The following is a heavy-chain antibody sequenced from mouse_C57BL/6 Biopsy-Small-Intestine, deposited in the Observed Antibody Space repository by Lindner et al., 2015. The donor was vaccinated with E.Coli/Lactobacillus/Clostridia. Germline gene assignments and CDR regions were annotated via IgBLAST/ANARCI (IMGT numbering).Heavy chain of an antibody. J-gene: IGHJ4*01. CDR1: GYSFTDYN. V-gene: IGHV1-39*01. Sequence: VQLQESGPELVKPGASVKISCKASGYSFTDYNMNWVKQSNGKSLEWIGVINPNYGTTSYNQKFKGKATLTADKSSSTAYMQLSSLTSEDSAVYFCARGGNPYYYAMDYWGQGTSVTVSS. D-gene: IGHD1-1*02. CDR2: INPNYGTT. CDR3: ARGGNPYYYAMDY.